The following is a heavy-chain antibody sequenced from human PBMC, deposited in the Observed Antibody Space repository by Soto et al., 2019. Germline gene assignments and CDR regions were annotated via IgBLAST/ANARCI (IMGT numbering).Heavy chain of an antibody. J-gene: IGHJ4*02. CDR1: GFSFSSYA. Sequence: EVQLLESGGGLVQPGGSLRLSCVGSGFSFSSYAMSWVRQAPGKGPEWVSSISGRGDDTDYADSVKGRFTISRDNAKNTLYIQMNSLRDVDTALYYCAKDRAHDFWSGYHPALDHWGQGTLVTFSS. CDR3: AKDRAHDFWSGYHPALDH. D-gene: IGHD3-3*01. CDR2: ISGRGDDT. V-gene: IGHV3-23*01.